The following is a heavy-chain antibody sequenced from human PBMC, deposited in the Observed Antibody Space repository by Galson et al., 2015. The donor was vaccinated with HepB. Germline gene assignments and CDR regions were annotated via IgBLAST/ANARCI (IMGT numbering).Heavy chain of an antibody. V-gene: IGHV1-NL1*01. D-gene: IGHD3-10*01. CDR2: NI. Sequence: NIHYAQKFRGRVTITSDRSVSTAYVALNSLRAEDTAVYYCAKDTGRHYLREYYNHWGQGTLVTVSS. CDR3: AKDTGRHYLREYYNH. J-gene: IGHJ1*01.